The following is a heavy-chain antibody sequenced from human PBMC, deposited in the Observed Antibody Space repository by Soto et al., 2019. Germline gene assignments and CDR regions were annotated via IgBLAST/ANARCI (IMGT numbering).Heavy chain of an antibody. J-gene: IGHJ5*02. CDR2: IYTSGST. D-gene: IGHD6-13*01. CDR1: GGSISSYY. CDR3: ARVVAAAGTEYWFDP. Sequence: SETLSLTCTVSGGSISSYYWSWIRQPAGKGLEWIGRIYTSGSTNYNPSLKSRVTISVDTSKNQFSLKLSSVTAADTAVYYCARVVAAAGTEYWFDPWGQGTLVTVSS. V-gene: IGHV4-4*07.